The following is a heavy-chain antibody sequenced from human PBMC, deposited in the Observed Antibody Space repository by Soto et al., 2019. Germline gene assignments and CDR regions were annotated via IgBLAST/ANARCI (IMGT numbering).Heavy chain of an antibody. CDR1: GFSLTTAGVG. J-gene: IGHJ4*02. CDR3: AHSRNLITEDAQVGDFDY. V-gene: IGHV2-5*02. CDR2: IYWDDDE. Sequence: QINLKESGPTLVKPTQTLTLTCSFSGFSLTTAGVGVGWVRQSPGEGLEWLALIYWDDDERYSPSLKTRLTITKDTSKNQVVLKMTNMAPVDTATYYCAHSRNLITEDAQVGDFDYWGQGTLVTVSS. D-gene: IGHD3-10*01.